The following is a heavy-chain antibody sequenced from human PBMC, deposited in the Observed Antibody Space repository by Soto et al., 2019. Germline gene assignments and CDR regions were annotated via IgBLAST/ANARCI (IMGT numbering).Heavy chain of an antibody. CDR2: ISSNGGST. CDR1: GFTFGSYA. D-gene: IGHD6-13*01. J-gene: IGHJ5*02. Sequence: GGSLRLSCSASGFTFGSYAMHWVRQAPGKGLEYVSAISSNGGSTYYADSVKGRFTISRDNSKNTLYLQMSSLRAEDTAVYYCVKDQSGYSSSWDWFDPWGQGTLVTVSS. V-gene: IGHV3-64D*09. CDR3: VKDQSGYSSSWDWFDP.